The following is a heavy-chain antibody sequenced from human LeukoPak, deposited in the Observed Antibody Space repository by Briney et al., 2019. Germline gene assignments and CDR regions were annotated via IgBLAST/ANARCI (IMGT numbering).Heavy chain of an antibody. J-gene: IGHJ3*02. CDR2: ISGSGGST. D-gene: IGHD3-22*01. CDR1: GFTFSSYA. CDR3: AKVRQFTMIVVVPDAFDI. Sequence: GGSLRLSCAASGFTFSSYAMSWVRQAPGKGLEWVSAISGSGGSTYYADSVEGRFTISRDNSKNTLYLQMNSLRAEDTAVYYCAKVRQFTMIVVVPDAFDIWGQGTMVTVSS. V-gene: IGHV3-23*01.